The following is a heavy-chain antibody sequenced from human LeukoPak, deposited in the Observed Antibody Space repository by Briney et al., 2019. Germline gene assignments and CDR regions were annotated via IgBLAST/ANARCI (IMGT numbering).Heavy chain of an antibody. V-gene: IGHV3-11*01. J-gene: IGHJ4*02. D-gene: IGHD6-6*01. CDR1: GFTFSDYY. CDR3: ARDSSSSHLDY. CDR2: ISSSGSTI. Sequence: GGSLRLSCAASGFTFSDYYMSWIRQAPGKGLEWVSYISSSGSTIYYADSMKGRFTISRDNAKNSLYLQMNSLRAEDTAVYYCARDSSSSHLDYWGQGTLVTVSS.